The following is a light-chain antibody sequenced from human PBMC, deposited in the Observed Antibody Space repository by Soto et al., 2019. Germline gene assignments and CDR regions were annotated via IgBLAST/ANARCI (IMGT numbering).Light chain of an antibody. CDR2: DAS. Sequence: DIVLTQSPGTLSLSPGDRATLSCRASQSISDHLGWYQQKPGQPPRLLIYDASNRTAGIPARFSGSGYDTDFTLTISSLEPEDFAVYYCQHHADWPPGSTFGGGTKVQI. J-gene: IGKJ4*01. CDR3: QHHADWPPGST. V-gene: IGKV3-11*01. CDR1: QSISDH.